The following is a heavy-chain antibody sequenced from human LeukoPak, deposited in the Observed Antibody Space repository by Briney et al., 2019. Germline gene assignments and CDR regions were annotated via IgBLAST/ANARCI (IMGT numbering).Heavy chain of an antibody. D-gene: IGHD2-15*01. CDR3: AKENTPFGSSVVKKLGGAFDI. CDR1: GFTFSSYA. Sequence: PGGSLRLSCAASGFTFSSYAMSWVRQAPGKGLEWVSAISSSSVITYYADSVKGRFTISRDNSKNTLYLQMNSLRAEDTAVYYCAKENTPFGSSVVKKLGGAFDIWGQGTRVTVSS. J-gene: IGHJ3*02. CDR2: ISSSSVIT. V-gene: IGHV3-23*01.